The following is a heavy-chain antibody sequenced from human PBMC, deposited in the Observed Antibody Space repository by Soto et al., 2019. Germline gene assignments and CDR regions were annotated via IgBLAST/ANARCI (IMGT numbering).Heavy chain of an antibody. CDR3: ASGTADHMEADYYYYGMDV. CDR1: GGTFSIYA. Sequence: ASVKVSCKASGGTFSIYAISWVRQAPGQGLEWMGGIIPIFGTANYAQKFQGRVTITADESTSTAYMELSSLRSEDTAVYYCASGTADHMEADYYYYGMDVWGQGTTVTVS. V-gene: IGHV1-69*13. J-gene: IGHJ6*02. CDR2: IIPIFGTA. D-gene: IGHD2-21*01.